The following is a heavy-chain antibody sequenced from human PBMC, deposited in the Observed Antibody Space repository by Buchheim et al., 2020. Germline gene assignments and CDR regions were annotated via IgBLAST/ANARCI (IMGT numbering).Heavy chain of an antibody. Sequence: EVQLVESGGGLVKPGGSLRLSCAASGFTFSSYSMNWVRQAPGKGLEWVSSISSSSSYIYYADSVKGRFTISRDTAKTSLYLQMNSLRAEDTAVYYCAREWTRYCGGDCYSYWFDPWGQGTL. J-gene: IGHJ5*02. CDR3: AREWTRYCGGDCYSYWFDP. V-gene: IGHV3-21*01. D-gene: IGHD2-21*02. CDR2: ISSSSSYI. CDR1: GFTFSSYS.